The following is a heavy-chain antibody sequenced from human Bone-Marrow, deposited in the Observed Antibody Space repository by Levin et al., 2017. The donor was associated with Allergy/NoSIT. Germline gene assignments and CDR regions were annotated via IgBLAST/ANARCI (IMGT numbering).Heavy chain of an antibody. CDR2: VYHSGTV. CDR1: GGSMNYYY. V-gene: IGHV4-59*01. J-gene: IGHJ6*03. Sequence: SETLSLNCNVSGGSMNYYYWSWIRQSPGKGLEWLGYVYHSGTVHYNPSLKSRVSISVDTSKNQFSLRLTSVTAADTAVYYCARSQLDRRFYYYYYYMDIWGTGTTVTVSS. D-gene: IGHD1-1*01. CDR3: ARSQLDRRFYYYYYYMDI.